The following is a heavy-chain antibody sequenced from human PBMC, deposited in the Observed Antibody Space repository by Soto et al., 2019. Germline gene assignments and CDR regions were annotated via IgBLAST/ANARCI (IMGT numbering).Heavy chain of an antibody. CDR2: IIPIFGAA. D-gene: IGHD4-17*01. CDR1: GGTFSSYA. V-gene: IGHV1-69*12. J-gene: IGHJ3*02. Sequence: QVQLVQSGAEVKKPGSSVKVSCKASGGTFSSYAISWVRQAPGQGLVWMGGIIPIFGAANYAQKFLFRVTITAADSTSTAYLELRSLRSEDTAVYSCARSTVVTPIGAFDIWGQGTMVTVSS. CDR3: ARSTVVTPIGAFDI.